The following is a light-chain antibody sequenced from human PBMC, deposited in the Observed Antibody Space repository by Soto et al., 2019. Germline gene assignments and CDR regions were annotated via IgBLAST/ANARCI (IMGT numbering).Light chain of an antibody. Sequence: DIQMTQAPSTLSASVGDRVTITCRASQSISSWLAWYQQKPGKAPKLLIYDASSLQSGVPSRFSGIESGTEFTLSISSLQPDDFATYYCQQYSNYTITFGQGTRLENK. CDR3: QQYSNYTIT. J-gene: IGKJ5*01. CDR1: QSISSW. V-gene: IGKV1-5*01. CDR2: DAS.